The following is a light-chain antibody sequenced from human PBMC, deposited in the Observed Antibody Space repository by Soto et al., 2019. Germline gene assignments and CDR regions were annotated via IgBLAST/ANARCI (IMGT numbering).Light chain of an antibody. Sequence: QSVLPHPASLSGSPGQSSTISCTGTSSTVGGFNVVSWYQQHPGKAPKVIIYEGIKRPSGVSNRFSGSNSGSTASLTISGLQAEDEADYYCCSYVGATTYVFGTGTKVTGL. CDR3: CSYVGATTYV. J-gene: IGLJ1*01. V-gene: IGLV2-23*01. CDR2: EGI. CDR1: SSTVGGFNV.